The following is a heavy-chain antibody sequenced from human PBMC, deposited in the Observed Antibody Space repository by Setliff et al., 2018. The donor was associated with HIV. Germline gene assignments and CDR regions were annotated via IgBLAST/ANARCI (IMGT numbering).Heavy chain of an antibody. D-gene: IGHD6-25*01. CDR1: GVSITDTNYN. Sequence: PSETLSLTCIVSGVSITDTNYNWGWIRQPPGKGLEWIGSVSYNGPTYYNPSLESRVTLSVDTAKNQLSLKVTSVTAADTAIYYCARRRLVGYSFDYWGQGALVTVSS. CDR2: VSYNGPT. J-gene: IGHJ4*02. V-gene: IGHV4-39*01. CDR3: ARRRLVGYSFDY.